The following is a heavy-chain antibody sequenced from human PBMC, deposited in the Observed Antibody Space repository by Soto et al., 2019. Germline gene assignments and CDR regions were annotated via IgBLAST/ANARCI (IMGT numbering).Heavy chain of an antibody. V-gene: IGHV5-51*01. CDR2: IYPGDSDT. J-gene: IGHJ3*02. CDR3: ARHPASTYCGGDCSFGGGAFDI. D-gene: IGHD2-21*01. Sequence: GESLKISCRGSGYTFTENWIGWVRQVPGKGLEWMGIIYPGDSDTKYSPSFKGQVTISADKSISTAYLQWSSLKASDTAMYYCARHPASTYCGGDCSFGGGAFDIWGQGTMVTVSS. CDR1: GYTFTENW.